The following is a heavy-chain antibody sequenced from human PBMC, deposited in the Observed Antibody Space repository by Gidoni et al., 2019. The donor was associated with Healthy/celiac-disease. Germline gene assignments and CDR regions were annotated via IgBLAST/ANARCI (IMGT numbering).Heavy chain of an antibody. D-gene: IGHD3-16*02. Sequence: QVQLQQWGAGLLKPSETLSLPCAVLGGSFRGSSWIWIRQPPWKGLEWIGEINHSGRNNYNPSLKNRVTISVDTSKNQFSRKPSSVTASDTAVYYCARGRIMITFGGGIANFVYWGHGTLVTVSS. V-gene: IGHV4-34*01. CDR2: INHSGRN. CDR1: GGSFRGSS. J-gene: IGHJ4*01. CDR3: ARGRIMITFGGGIANFVY.